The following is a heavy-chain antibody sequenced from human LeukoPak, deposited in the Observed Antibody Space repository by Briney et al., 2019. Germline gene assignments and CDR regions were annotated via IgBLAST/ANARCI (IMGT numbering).Heavy chain of an antibody. J-gene: IGHJ5*02. CDR3: ARILASPTYALLYT. D-gene: IGHD2-2*01. CDR2: IYTTTDM. Sequence: PSETLSLTCTVSGDSISSGSYSWSWIRQPAGKGLEWIGHIYTTTDMKYNPSLKSRVTMSVDTSKNQFSLKLSSVTAADTAVYYCARILASPTYALLYTWGQGTLVTVSS. CDR1: GDSISSGSYS. V-gene: IGHV4-61*09.